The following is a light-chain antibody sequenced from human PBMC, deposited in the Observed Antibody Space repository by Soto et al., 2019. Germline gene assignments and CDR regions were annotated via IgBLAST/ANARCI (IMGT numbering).Light chain of an antibody. Sequence: DIQMTPSPSTLSASVGDRVTITCRASQSISSWLAWYQQKPGKAPKLLIYDASSLESGVPSRFSGSGSGTEFTLTISSLQPDYFATYYCQQYNSDSWTFGQGTKVEIK. CDR3: QQYNSDSWT. CDR2: DAS. CDR1: QSISSW. J-gene: IGKJ1*01. V-gene: IGKV1-5*01.